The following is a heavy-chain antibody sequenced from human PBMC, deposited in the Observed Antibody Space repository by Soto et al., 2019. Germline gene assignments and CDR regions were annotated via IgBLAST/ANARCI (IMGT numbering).Heavy chain of an antibody. CDR3: ARIEWDCSGGSCYSGGFDY. CDR1: GFTLSNYC. D-gene: IGHD2-15*01. V-gene: IGHV3-11*01. CDR2: IDTSGTIK. J-gene: IGHJ4*02. Sequence: GGSLRLSCAASGFTLSNYCMTWIRQAPGKKLEWVSYIDTSGTIKYYADSVKGRFTRSRDNTKNSLSLQMNSLGAEDTAIYYCARIEWDCSGGSCYSGGFDYWGQGALGTVSA.